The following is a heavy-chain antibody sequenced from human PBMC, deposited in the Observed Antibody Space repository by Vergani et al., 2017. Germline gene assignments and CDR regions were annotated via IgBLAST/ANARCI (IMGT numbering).Heavy chain of an antibody. CDR3: ARQGVEYSSSVYYYYGMDV. CDR2: MNPNSGNT. CDR1: GYTFTSYD. Sequence: QVQLVQSGAEVKKPGASVKVSCKASGYTFTSYDINWVRQATGQGLEWMGWMNPNSGNTGYAQKFQGRVTMTRNTSISTAYMELSSLRSEDTAVYYCARQGVEYSSSVYYYYGMDVWGQGTTVTVSS. D-gene: IGHD6-6*01. V-gene: IGHV1-8*01. J-gene: IGHJ6*02.